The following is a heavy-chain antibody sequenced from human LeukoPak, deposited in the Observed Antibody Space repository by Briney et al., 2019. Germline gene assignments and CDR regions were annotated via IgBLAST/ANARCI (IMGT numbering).Heavy chain of an antibody. Sequence: SETLSLTCTVSGGSISSYYWSWIRQPPGKGLEWIGYIYYSGSTNYNPSLKSRVTISVDTSKNQFSLKLSSVTAADTAVYYCARQWSRTWDYWGQGTLVTVSS. D-gene: IGHD1-14*01. CDR2: IYYSGST. CDR1: GGSISSYY. CDR3: ARQWSRTWDY. V-gene: IGHV4-59*08. J-gene: IGHJ4*02.